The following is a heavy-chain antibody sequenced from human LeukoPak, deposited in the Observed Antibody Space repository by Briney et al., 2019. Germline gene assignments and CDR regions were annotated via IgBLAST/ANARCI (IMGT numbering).Heavy chain of an antibody. V-gene: IGHV4-4*07. J-gene: IGHJ4*02. CDR1: GGSINSYY. D-gene: IGHD4-23*01. CDR3: ARGGKATVVTM. Sequence: SETLSLTRTVSGGSINSYYWSCIRHPAGEGLEWIGRIYSSGSTNYNPSLTSRVSMAVDTSKNQFSLKLTSVTAADTAVYYCARGGKATVVTMWGQGILVTVSS. CDR2: IYSSGST.